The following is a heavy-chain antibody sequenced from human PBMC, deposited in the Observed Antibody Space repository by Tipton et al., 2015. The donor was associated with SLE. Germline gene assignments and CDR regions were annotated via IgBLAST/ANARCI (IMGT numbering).Heavy chain of an antibody. CDR3: TRGGGY. V-gene: IGHV4-34*01. J-gene: IGHJ4*02. CDR1: GGSFSGYY. CDR2: INHSGST. Sequence: LRLSCAVYGGSFSGYYWSWIRQPPGKGLEWIGEINHSGSTNYNPSLKSRVTISVDTSKNQFSLKLSSVTAADTAVHYCTRGGGYWGQGTLVTVSS. D-gene: IGHD1-26*01.